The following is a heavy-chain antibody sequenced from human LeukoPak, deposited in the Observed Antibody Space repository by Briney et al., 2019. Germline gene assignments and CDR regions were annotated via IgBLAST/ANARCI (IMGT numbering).Heavy chain of an antibody. CDR2: ISYDGSNK. Sequence: PGRSLRLSCAASGFTFSSYAMHWVRQAPGKGLEWVAVISYDGSNKYYADSVKGRFTISRDNSKNTLYLQMNSLRAEDTAVYYCARELNDGWDYYYYGMDVWGQGTTVTVSS. D-gene: IGHD1-1*01. J-gene: IGHJ6*02. CDR3: ARELNDGWDYYYYGMDV. V-gene: IGHV3-30-3*01. CDR1: GFTFSSYA.